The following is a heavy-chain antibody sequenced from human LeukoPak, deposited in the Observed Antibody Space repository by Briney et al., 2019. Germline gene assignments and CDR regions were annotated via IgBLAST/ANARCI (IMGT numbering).Heavy chain of an antibody. CDR2: IYTSGST. Sequence: PSETLSLTCTVSGGSISSYYWSWIRQPAGKGLEWIGRIYTSGSTNYNPSLKSRVTMSVDTSKNQFSLKLSSVTAEDTAVYYCAKHYGSGSYYISHHWGQGTLVTVSS. V-gene: IGHV4-4*07. CDR3: AKHYGSGSYYISHH. J-gene: IGHJ4*02. CDR1: GGSISSYY. D-gene: IGHD3-10*01.